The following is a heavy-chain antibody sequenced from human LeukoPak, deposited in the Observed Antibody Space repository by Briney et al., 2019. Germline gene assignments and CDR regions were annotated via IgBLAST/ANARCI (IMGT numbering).Heavy chain of an antibody. CDR3: CAEYEYGDYDY. CDR1: GGSISSYY. J-gene: IGHJ4*02. V-gene: IGHV4-59*08. Sequence: SGTLSLTCTVSGGSISSYYWSWIRQPPGKGLEWIGYIYYSGSTNYNPSLKSRVTISVDTSKNQFSLKLSSVTAADTAVYYCCAEYEYGDYDYWGQGTLVSVSS. CDR2: IYYSGST. D-gene: IGHD4-17*01.